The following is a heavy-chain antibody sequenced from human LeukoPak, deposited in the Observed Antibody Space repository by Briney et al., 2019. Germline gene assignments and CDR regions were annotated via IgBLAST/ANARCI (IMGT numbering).Heavy chain of an antibody. CDR2: ISYDGSNK. CDR1: GFTFSSYA. V-gene: IGHV3-30*04. D-gene: IGHD3-22*01. Sequence: PGGSLRLSCAASGFTFSSYAMHWVRQAPGKGLEWVAVISYDGSNKYYADSVKGRFTISRDNSKNSLYLQMNSLRAEDTAVYYCARGVHVRTYDSHQNCFDPWGQGTLVTVSS. CDR3: ARGVHVRTYDSHQNCFDP. J-gene: IGHJ5*02.